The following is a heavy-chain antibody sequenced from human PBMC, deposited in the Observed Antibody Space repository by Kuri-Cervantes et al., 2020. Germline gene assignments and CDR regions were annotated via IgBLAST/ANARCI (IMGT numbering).Heavy chain of an antibody. J-gene: IGHJ4*02. V-gene: IGHV3-30*18. CDR1: GFTFSSYG. Sequence: GESLKISCAASGFTFSSYGMHWVRQAPGKGLEWVAVISYDGSNKYYAGSVKGRFTISRDNSKNTLYLQMNSLRAEDTAVYYCAKLWLWFGETNDYWGQGTLVTVSS. CDR3: AKLWLWFGETNDY. D-gene: IGHD3-10*01. CDR2: ISYDGSNK.